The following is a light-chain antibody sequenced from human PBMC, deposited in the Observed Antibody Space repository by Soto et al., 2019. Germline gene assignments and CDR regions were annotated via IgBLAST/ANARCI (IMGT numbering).Light chain of an antibody. CDR3: SSYTSSSTLVV. V-gene: IGLV2-14*01. CDR2: DVS. Sequence: QSALTQPASVSGCPGQSITISCTGTSSDVGGYNYVSWYQQHPGKAPKLMIYDVSNRPSGVSNRFSGSKSGNTASLTISGLQAEDEAYYYCSSYTSSSTLVVFGGGTKLTVL. CDR1: SSDVGGYNY. J-gene: IGLJ2*01.